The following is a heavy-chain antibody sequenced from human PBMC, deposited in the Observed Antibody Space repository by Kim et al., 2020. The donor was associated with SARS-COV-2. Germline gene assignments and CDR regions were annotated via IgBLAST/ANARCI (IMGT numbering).Heavy chain of an antibody. D-gene: IGHD3-10*01. CDR3: ARGGSGMNWFDP. Sequence: YHPPLTSRVTISIDTAKNQFSLKLSAVTAADTAVYYCARGGSGMNWFDPWGQGTPVTVSS. V-gene: IGHV4-59*09. J-gene: IGHJ5*02.